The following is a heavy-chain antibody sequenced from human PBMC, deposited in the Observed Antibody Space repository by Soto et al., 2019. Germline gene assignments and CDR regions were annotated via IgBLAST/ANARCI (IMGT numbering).Heavy chain of an antibody. CDR3: ARQLGPQVGATPSFDY. CDR2: IIPIFGTA. D-gene: IGHD1-26*01. V-gene: IGHV1-69*01. Sequence: QVQLVQSGAEVKKPGSSVKVSCKASGGTFSSYAISWVRQAPGQGLEWMGGIIPIFGTANYAQKFQGRVTITADESTSTAYMELRSLRSEDTAVYYCARQLGPQVGATPSFDYWGQGTLVTVSS. J-gene: IGHJ4*02. CDR1: GGTFSSYA.